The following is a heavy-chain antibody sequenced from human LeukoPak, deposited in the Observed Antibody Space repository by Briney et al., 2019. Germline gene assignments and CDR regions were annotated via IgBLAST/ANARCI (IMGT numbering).Heavy chain of an antibody. Sequence: SETLSLTCTVSGGSISSYYWSWIRQPPGKGLEWIGYIYYSGSTNYNPSLKSRVTISVDTSKNQFSLKLSSVTAADTAVYYCAGKYYDFWSGYNWFDPWGQGTLVTVSS. V-gene: IGHV4-59*01. D-gene: IGHD3-3*01. CDR1: GGSISSYY. J-gene: IGHJ5*02. CDR3: AGKYYDFWSGYNWFDP. CDR2: IYYSGST.